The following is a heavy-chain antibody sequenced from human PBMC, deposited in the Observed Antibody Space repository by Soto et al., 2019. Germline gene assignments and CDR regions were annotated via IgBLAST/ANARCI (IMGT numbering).Heavy chain of an antibody. CDR2: MNPNSGNT. D-gene: IGHD3-3*01. V-gene: IGHV1-8*01. CDR1: GYTFTSYD. J-gene: IGHJ6*02. CDR3: ARMYYDFWSGYPSYYYGMDV. Sequence: ASVKGSWKASGYTFTSYDFNWVRQATGQGLEWMGWMNPNSGNTGYAQKFQGRVTMTTDTSTSTAYMELRSLRSDDTAVYYRARMYYDFWSGYPSYYYGMDVWGQGTTVTVSS.